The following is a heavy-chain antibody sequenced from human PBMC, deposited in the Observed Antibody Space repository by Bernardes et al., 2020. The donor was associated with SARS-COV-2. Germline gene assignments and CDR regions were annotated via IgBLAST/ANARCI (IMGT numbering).Heavy chain of an antibody. D-gene: IGHD3-22*01. CDR2: ISGSGGST. CDR1: GFTFSSYA. J-gene: IGHJ4*02. Sequence: GGSLRLSCAASGFTFSSYAMSWVRQAPGKGLECVSGISGSGGSTYYADSVKGRFTISRDNSKNTLYLQMNSLRAEDTAVYYCAKDQYYDSSGYYYVLVFDYWGQGTLVTVSS. V-gene: IGHV3-23*01. CDR3: AKDQYYDSSGYYYVLVFDY.